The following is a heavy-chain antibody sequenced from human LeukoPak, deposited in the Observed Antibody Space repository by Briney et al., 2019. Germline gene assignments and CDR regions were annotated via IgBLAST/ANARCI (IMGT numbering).Heavy chain of an antibody. V-gene: IGHV4-59*12. Sequence: SETLSLTCTVSGDSISSYYWSWIRQPPGKGLEWIGYMYYTGSTNYNPSLKSRVTISVDKSKNQFSLKLSSVTAADTAVYYCARVRRDYYDSSGYSDYWGQGTLVTVSS. J-gene: IGHJ4*02. CDR2: MYYTGST. CDR1: GDSISSYY. D-gene: IGHD3-22*01. CDR3: ARVRRDYYDSSGYSDY.